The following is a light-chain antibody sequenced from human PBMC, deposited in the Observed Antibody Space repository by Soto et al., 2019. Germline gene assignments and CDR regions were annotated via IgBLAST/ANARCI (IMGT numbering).Light chain of an antibody. CDR3: QSYDSSLSGLWV. Sequence: QSVLTQPPSVSGAPGQRVTISCSGSSSDIGAGFDVHWYQHLPGTAPKLLIYGNTNRPSGVPGRFSGSKSGTSASLVISGLQAEDEADYYCQSYDSSLSGLWVFGGGTQLTVL. CDR2: GNT. V-gene: IGLV1-40*01. J-gene: IGLJ3*02. CDR1: SSDIGAGFD.